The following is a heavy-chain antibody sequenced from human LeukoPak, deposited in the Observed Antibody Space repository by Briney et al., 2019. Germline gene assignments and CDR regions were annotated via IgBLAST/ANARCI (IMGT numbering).Heavy chain of an antibody. Sequence: GASVKVSCKASGYTFTDYYMHWVRQAPGQGLEWMGWINPDSGGTNYAQNFQGRVTMTRDTSISTAYMELSRLRSDDTPVYYCARPFIETPSLGALDYWGQGTLVTVSS. CDR1: GYTFTDYY. D-gene: IGHD4-23*01. CDR3: ARPFIETPSLGALDY. J-gene: IGHJ4*02. CDR2: INPDSGGT. V-gene: IGHV1-2*02.